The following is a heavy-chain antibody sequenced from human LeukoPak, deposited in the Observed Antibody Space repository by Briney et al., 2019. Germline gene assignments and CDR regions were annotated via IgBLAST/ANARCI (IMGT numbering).Heavy chain of an antibody. CDR3: ARDQTRYYDFWSGSNAPYFDY. CDR2: ISSSSSYI. CDR1: GFTFSSYS. J-gene: IGHJ4*02. Sequence: GGSLRLSCAASGFTFSSYSMNWVRQAPGKGLEWVSSISSSSSYIYYADSVKGRFTISRDNAKNSLYLQMNSLRAEDTAVYYCARDQTRYYDFWSGSNAPYFDYWGQGTLVTVSS. D-gene: IGHD3-3*01. V-gene: IGHV3-21*01.